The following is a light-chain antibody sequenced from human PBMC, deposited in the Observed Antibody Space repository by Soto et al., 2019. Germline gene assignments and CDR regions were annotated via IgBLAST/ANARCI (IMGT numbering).Light chain of an antibody. J-gene: IGLJ2*01. CDR2: EVS. CDR1: SSDVGGYNY. V-gene: IGLV2-14*01. CDR3: SSYTSSSTLV. Sequence: QSALTQPASVSGSPGQSITISCTGTSSDVGGYNYVSWYQQHPGKAPKLMIYEVSNRPSGVSNRFSGSKSGNTASLNISGLKAEDEADYYCSSYTSSSTLVFGGGTKLTVL.